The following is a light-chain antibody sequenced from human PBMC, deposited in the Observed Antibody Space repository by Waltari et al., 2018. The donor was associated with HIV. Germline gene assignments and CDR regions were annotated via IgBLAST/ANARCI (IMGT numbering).Light chain of an antibody. V-gene: IGLV2-23*02. Sequence: QSALTQPASVSGSAGQSVTISCTGTNSNVGSYHLVSWYQQHPGIAPKHIIYVLHKPPPGVSLRFSGAKSGNSASLTLSGRQADDEANSYCCSCPGTNPFLVFGGGTKLTVL. CDR3: CSCPGTNPFLV. CDR1: NSNVGSYHL. J-gene: IGLJ3*02. CDR2: VLH.